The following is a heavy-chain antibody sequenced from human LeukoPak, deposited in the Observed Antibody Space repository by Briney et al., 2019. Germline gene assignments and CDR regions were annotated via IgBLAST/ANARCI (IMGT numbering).Heavy chain of an antibody. CDR2: IYWNDDK. V-gene: IGHV2-5*01. J-gene: IGHJ4*02. D-gene: IGHD6-13*01. CDR1: GFSLSTSGVG. CDR3: AHTPSSRRFDY. Sequence: SGPTLVKPTQTLTLTCTLSGFSLSTSGVGVGWIRQPPGKALEWLALIYWNDDKRYSPSLKSRLTITKDTSKNQVVLTMTNMDPVDTATYYCAHTPSSRRFDYWGQGTLVTVSS.